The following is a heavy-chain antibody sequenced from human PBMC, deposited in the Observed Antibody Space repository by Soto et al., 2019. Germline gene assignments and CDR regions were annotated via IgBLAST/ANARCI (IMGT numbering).Heavy chain of an antibody. CDR2: ISSSSSYI. V-gene: IGHV3-21*01. CDR1: GFTFSSYS. D-gene: IGHD2-15*01. Sequence: GGSLRLSCAASGFTFSSYSMNWVRQAPGKGLEWVSSISSSSSYIYYADSVKGRFTISRDNAKNSLYLQMNSLRAEDTAVYYCARDLGSGGSYNHDYWGQGTLVTVSS. J-gene: IGHJ4*02. CDR3: ARDLGSGGSYNHDY.